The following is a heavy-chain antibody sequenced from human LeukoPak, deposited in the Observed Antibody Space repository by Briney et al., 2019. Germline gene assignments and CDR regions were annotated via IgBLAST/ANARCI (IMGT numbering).Heavy chain of an antibody. CDR3: ARDGYCGGGSCYRFDP. CDR2: ISSSGSTT. Sequence: GGSLRLSCAASGFTFSSYEMNWLRQAPGKGLEWASYISSSGSTTYYADSVKGRFTISRDNAKNSLYLQMNSLRAEDTAVYYCARDGYCGGGSCYRFDPWGQGTLVIVSS. CDR1: GFTFSSYE. V-gene: IGHV3-48*03. J-gene: IGHJ5*02. D-gene: IGHD2-15*01.